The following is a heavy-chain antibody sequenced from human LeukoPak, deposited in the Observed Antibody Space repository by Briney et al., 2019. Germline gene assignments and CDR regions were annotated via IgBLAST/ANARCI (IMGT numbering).Heavy chain of an antibody. D-gene: IGHD2-2*01. J-gene: IGHJ4*02. Sequence: GRSLRLSCAASGFTFSSYGMHWVRQAPGKGLEWVVLIGYDGTNVYYADSENGRFTISRDNFKNTLYLQMKSLRAEDTAVYYCARDFYCSRTSCYAPSFDYWGQGTLVTVSS. CDR2: IGYDGTNV. CDR3: ARDFYCSRTSCYAPSFDY. CDR1: GFTFSSYG. V-gene: IGHV3-33*01.